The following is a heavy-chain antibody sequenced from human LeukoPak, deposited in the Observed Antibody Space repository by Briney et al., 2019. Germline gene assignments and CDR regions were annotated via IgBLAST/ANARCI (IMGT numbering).Heavy chain of an antibody. D-gene: IGHD6-6*01. CDR1: GFTFSSYS. CDR3: ARVGWGIAARLIDY. Sequence: KPGGSLRLSCAASGFTFSSYSMNWVRQAPGKGLEWVSSISSSSSYIYYADSVKGRFTISRDNAKNSLYLQMNSRRAEDTAVYYCARVGWGIAARLIDYWGQGTLVTVSS. J-gene: IGHJ4*02. V-gene: IGHV3-21*01. CDR2: ISSSSSYI.